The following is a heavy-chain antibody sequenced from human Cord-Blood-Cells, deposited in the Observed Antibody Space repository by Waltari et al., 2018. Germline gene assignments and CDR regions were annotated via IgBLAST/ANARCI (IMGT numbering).Heavy chain of an antibody. V-gene: IGHV4-30-4*08. J-gene: IGHJ3*02. CDR3: ARDQLGDGDAFDI. CDR2: IYYSGST. CDR1: GGSISSGDYY. Sequence: QVQLQESGPGLVKPSQTLSLTCTVSGGSISSGDYYWSWLRQPPGKGLEWIGYIYYSGSTYYNPSLKSRVTISVDTSKNQFSLKLSSVTVADTTVYYCARDQLGDGDAFDIWGQGTMVTVSS. D-gene: IGHD3-10*01.